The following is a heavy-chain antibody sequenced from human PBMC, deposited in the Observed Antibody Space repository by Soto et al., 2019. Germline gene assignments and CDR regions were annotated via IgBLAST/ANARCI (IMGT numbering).Heavy chain of an antibody. J-gene: IGHJ4*02. CDR2: ISYDGSNK. D-gene: IGHD2-8*01. CDR1: GFTFSSYA. Sequence: QVQLVESGGGVVQPGRSLRLSCAASGFTFSSYAMHWVRQAPGKGLEWVAVISYDGSNKYYADSVKGRFTISRDNSKNALYLQRNSLRAEDTAVYYCARDRVGVLMVYAAYYFDYWGQGTLVTVSS. V-gene: IGHV3-30-3*01. CDR3: ARDRVGVLMVYAAYYFDY.